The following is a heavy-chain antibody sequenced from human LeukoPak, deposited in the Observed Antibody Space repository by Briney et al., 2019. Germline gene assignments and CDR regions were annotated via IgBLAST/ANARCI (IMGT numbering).Heavy chain of an antibody. V-gene: IGHV3-48*03. D-gene: IGHD1-14*01. CDR1: GFTFSSYE. J-gene: IGHJ4*02. CDR2: ISSSGSTI. Sequence: HPGGSLRLSCAASGFTFSSYEMNWVRQAPGKGLEWVSYISSSGSTIYYADSVKGRFTISRDNAKNSLYLQMNSLRAEDTAVYYCARETPGSRVFDSWGQGTLVTVSS. CDR3: ARETPGSRVFDS.